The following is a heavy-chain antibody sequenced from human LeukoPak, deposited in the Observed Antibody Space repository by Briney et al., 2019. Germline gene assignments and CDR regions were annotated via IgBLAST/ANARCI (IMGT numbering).Heavy chain of an antibody. V-gene: IGHV3-48*01. CDR1: GFTFSSYS. CDR2: ISSSSSTI. J-gene: IGHJ6*03. D-gene: IGHD5-12*01. CDR3: ARSGFWAGGYDYPPYYYYYYMDV. Sequence: GGSLRLSCAASGFTFSSYSMNWVRQAPGKGLEWVSYISSSSSTIYYADSVKGRFTISRDNAKNSLYLQMNSLRAEDTAVYYCARSGFWAGGYDYPPYYYYYYMDVWGKGTTVTVSS.